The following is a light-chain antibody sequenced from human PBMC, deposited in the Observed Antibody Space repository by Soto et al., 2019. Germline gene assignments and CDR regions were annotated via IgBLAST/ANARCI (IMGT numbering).Light chain of an antibody. J-gene: IGKJ3*01. Sequence: DIPMTQSPSSLSASVGDRVTITCRASQGITNSLAWYQHKPGKGPNLLIYAASTLQSGVPSRFSGSGSGTDFTVTISSLQPEDVATYYCQQYKSDTNTFGPATKVDIK. CDR1: QGITNS. CDR3: QQYKSDTNT. CDR2: AAS. V-gene: IGKV1-27*01.